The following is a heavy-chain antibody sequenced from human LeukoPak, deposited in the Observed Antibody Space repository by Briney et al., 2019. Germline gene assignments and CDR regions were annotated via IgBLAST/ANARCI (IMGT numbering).Heavy chain of an antibody. D-gene: IGHD3-22*01. Sequence: SETLSLTCAVYGGSFSGYYWSWIRQPPGKGLEWIGEINRSGSTNYNPSLKSRVTISVDTSKNQFSLKLSSVTAADTAVYYCASYSNYYDSSGYYSPDYWGQGTLVTVSS. J-gene: IGHJ4*02. CDR3: ASYSNYYDSSGYYSPDY. V-gene: IGHV4-34*01. CDR1: GGSFSGYY. CDR2: INRSGST.